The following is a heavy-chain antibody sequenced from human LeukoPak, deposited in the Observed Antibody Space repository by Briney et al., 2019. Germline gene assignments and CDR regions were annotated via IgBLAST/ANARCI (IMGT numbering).Heavy chain of an antibody. CDR2: ISAYNGNT. V-gene: IGHV1-18*01. CDR1: GYTFTSYG. CDR3: ARVLGGPYASPRQVDY. D-gene: IGHD3-16*01. J-gene: IGHJ4*02. Sequence: GASVKVSCKASGYTFTSYGISWVRQAPGQGLEWMGWISAYNGNTNYAQKLQGRVTMTTDTSTSTAYMELRSLRSDDTAVYYCARVLGGPYASPRQVDYWGQGTLVTVSS.